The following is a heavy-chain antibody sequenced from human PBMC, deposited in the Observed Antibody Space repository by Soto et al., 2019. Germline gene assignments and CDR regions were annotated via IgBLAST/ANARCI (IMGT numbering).Heavy chain of an antibody. V-gene: IGHV1-69*08. D-gene: IGHD1-26*01. CDR2: IIPILGTT. Sequence: GASVKVSCKASGGTFNTYTFSWVRQAPGQGLEWMGSIIPILGTTHYAQSFQGRLSITADQSSTTTYMELRSLTSHDTALYYCARIPRYSFPTSDPLDNWGQGTLVTAPQ. J-gene: IGHJ1*01. CDR1: GGTFNTYT. CDR3: ARIPRYSFPTSDPLDN.